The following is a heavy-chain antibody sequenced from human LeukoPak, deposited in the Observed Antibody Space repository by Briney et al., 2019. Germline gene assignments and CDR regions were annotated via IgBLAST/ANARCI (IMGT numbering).Heavy chain of an antibody. CDR2: IYTSGST. CDR3: ARAHIVGATSSYIY. D-gene: IGHD1-26*01. CDR1: GGSISSGGYY. V-gene: IGHV4-61*02. Sequence: PSETLSLTCTVSGGSISSGGYYWSWIRQPAGKGLEWIGRIYTSGSTNYNPSLKSRVTISVNTSKNQFSLKLSSVTAADTAVYYCARAHIVGATSSYIYRGQGTLVTVSS. J-gene: IGHJ4*02.